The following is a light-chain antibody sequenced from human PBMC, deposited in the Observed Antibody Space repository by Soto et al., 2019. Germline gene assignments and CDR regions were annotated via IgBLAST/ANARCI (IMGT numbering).Light chain of an antibody. CDR1: SSDVGGYNF. CDR3: SSYTTSSTVV. V-gene: IGLV2-14*03. Sequence: QSALTQPASVFGSPGQSITISCTGTSSDVGGYNFVSWYQQLPGKAPKLMIYEVTSRPSGVSNRFSGSKSGNTASLTISGLQPEDEADYYCSSYTTSSTVVLGTGTKVTVL. CDR2: EVT. J-gene: IGLJ1*01.